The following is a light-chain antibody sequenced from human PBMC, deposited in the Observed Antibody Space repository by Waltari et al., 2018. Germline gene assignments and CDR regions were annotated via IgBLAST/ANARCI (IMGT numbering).Light chain of an antibody. CDR3: QQRFDWWT. Sequence: ETVLTQSHAILSLSPGERATLSCRASQTVSTYFAWYQQNFGQAPRLLINDASKRATGIPARFSGSGSGTDFTLTISSLEPEDFAVYYCQQRFDWWTFGQGTKVEIK. J-gene: IGKJ1*01. CDR2: DAS. CDR1: QTVSTY. V-gene: IGKV3-11*01.